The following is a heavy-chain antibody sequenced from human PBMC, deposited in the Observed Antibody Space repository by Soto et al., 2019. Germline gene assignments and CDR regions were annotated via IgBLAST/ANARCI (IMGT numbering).Heavy chain of an antibody. D-gene: IGHD3-9*01. CDR2: INAGNGNT. Sequence: ASVKVSCKASGYIFTSYVMHWVRQAPGQRLEWMGWINAGNGNTKYSQKFQGRVTITRDTSTSTVYMELSSLRSEDTAVYYCARARYDILTGILGGFDYWGQGTLVTVSS. V-gene: IGHV1-3*01. CDR1: GYIFTSYV. CDR3: ARARYDILTGILGGFDY. J-gene: IGHJ4*02.